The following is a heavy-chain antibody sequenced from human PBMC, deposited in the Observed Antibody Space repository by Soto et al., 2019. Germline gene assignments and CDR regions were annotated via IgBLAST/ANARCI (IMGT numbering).Heavy chain of an antibody. CDR2: ISGSGGST. CDR3: AKWSGYLLKYYYYGMDD. Sequence: GGSLRLSCAASGFTFSSYAISWVRQAPGKGLEWVSAISGSGGSTYYADSVKGRFTISRDNSKNTLYLQMNSLRAEDTAVYYCAKWSGYLLKYYYYGMDDWGQGTTVTVS. J-gene: IGHJ6*02. V-gene: IGHV3-23*01. D-gene: IGHD3-3*01. CDR1: GFTFSSYA.